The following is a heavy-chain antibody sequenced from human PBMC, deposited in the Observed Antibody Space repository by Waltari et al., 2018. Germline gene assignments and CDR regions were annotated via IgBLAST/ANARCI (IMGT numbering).Heavy chain of an antibody. Sequence: EVQLVVSGGGLVRPGGSLSLTCAASGFPVGRDWVSWVRQALGKGVGFVANKKPDGGEKFYADSVKGRFTISRDNARNSLYLQMTSLRVEDTAVYYCARFGVEAGLDGWGQGTLVTVSS. CDR2: KKPDGGEK. D-gene: IGHD3-3*01. CDR1: GFPVGRDW. CDR3: ARFGVEAGLDG. V-gene: IGHV3-7*01. J-gene: IGHJ4*02.